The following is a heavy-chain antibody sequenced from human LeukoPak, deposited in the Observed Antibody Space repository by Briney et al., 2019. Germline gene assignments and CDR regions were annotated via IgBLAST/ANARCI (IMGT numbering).Heavy chain of an antibody. V-gene: IGHV1-18*01. CDR2: ISAYNGNT. CDR3: ARDFESLEQQFGMDV. D-gene: IGHD6-13*01. Sequence: ASVKVSCKASGYTFTSYGISWVRQAPGQGLEWTGWISAYNGNTNYAQKLQGRVTMTTDTSTSTAYMELRSLRSDDTAVYYCARDFESLEQQFGMDVWGQGTTVTVSS. CDR1: GYTFTSYG. J-gene: IGHJ6*02.